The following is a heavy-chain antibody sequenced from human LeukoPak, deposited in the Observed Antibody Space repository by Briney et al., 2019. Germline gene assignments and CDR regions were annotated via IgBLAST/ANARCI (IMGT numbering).Heavy chain of an antibody. CDR1: GGSISSYY. Sequence: SETLSLTCTVSGGSISSYYWSWIRQPPGKGLEWIGYIYYSGNTNYNSSLKSRVTISVDTSKNQFSLKLSSVTAADTAVYYCARSKYSGSYKEFDYWGQGTLVTVSS. CDR2: IYYSGNT. J-gene: IGHJ4*02. D-gene: IGHD1-26*01. CDR3: ARSKYSGSYKEFDY. V-gene: IGHV4-59*01.